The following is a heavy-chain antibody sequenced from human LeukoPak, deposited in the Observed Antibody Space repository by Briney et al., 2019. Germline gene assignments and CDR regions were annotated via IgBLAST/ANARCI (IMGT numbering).Heavy chain of an antibody. Sequence: PGGSLRLSCAASGFTFSSYAMSWVRQAPGKGLEWVSSISSSSSYIYYADSVKGRFTISRDNAKNSLYLQMNSLRAEDTAVYYCASSGHHLRFLEWLLFHWGQGTLVTVSS. CDR1: GFTFSSYA. CDR2: ISSSSSYI. J-gene: IGHJ4*02. V-gene: IGHV3-21*01. CDR3: ASSGHHLRFLEWLLFH. D-gene: IGHD3-3*01.